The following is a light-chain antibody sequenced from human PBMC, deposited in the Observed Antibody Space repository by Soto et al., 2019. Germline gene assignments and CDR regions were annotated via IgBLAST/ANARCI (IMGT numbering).Light chain of an antibody. J-gene: IGKJ2*01. CDR3: QQYNDSFPYT. Sequence: DIQMTQSPSTLSASVGDRVTITCRASQSISSWLAWYQQKPGTAPKLLIYKASTLESGVPSRFSGSRSGTEFTLTVSSLQPDDFATYYCQQYNDSFPYTFGQGTKGDI. V-gene: IGKV1-5*03. CDR2: KAS. CDR1: QSISSW.